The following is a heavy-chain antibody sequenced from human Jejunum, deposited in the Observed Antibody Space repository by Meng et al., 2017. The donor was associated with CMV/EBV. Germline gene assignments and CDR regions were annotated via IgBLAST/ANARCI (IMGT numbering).Heavy chain of an antibody. CDR1: GISFSSSG. V-gene: IGHV3-30*02. J-gene: IGHJ4*02. D-gene: IGHD1-1*01. CDR3: AKDKGVRTFDY. Sequence: LVEAGGGVVQPWESLGLSCAASGISFSSSGMHWVRQAPGKGLEWVAFIRTDGSNEYYVESVRGRFTISRDNSKNTVYLEMNSLRSEDTAVYYCAKDKGVRTFDYWGQGTLVTVSS. CDR2: IRTDGSNE.